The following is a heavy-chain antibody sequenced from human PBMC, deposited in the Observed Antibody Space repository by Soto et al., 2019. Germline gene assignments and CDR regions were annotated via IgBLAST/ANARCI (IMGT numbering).Heavy chain of an antibody. CDR3: ARVNDGTGTIFEGYYYYGMDV. Sequence: GGSLRLSCAASGFTFSSYSMNWVRQAPGKGLEWVSYISSSSSTIYYADSVKGRFTISRDNAKNSLYLQMNSLRDEDTAVYYCARVNDGTGTIFEGYYYYGMDVWGQGTTVTVSS. D-gene: IGHD1-7*01. V-gene: IGHV3-48*02. J-gene: IGHJ6*02. CDR2: ISSSSSTI. CDR1: GFTFSSYS.